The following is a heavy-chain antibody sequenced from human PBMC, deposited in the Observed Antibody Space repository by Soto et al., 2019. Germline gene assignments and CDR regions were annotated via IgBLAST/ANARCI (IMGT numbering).Heavy chain of an antibody. CDR2: INHSGST. CDR1: GGSFSGYY. J-gene: IGHJ4*02. Sequence: SETLSLTCAVYGGSFSGYYWSWIRQPPGKGLEWIGEINHSGSTNYNPSLKSRVTISVDTSKNQFSLKLSSVTAADTAVYYCARAREYSYGTIDYWGQGTLVTVSS. D-gene: IGHD5-18*01. V-gene: IGHV4-34*01. CDR3: ARAREYSYGTIDY.